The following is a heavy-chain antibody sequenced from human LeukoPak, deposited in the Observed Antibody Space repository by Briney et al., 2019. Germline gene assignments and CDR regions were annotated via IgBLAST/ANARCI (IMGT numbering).Heavy chain of an antibody. CDR3: ARDRWSSSSSEGALDI. D-gene: IGHD6-6*01. V-gene: IGHV1-18*01. CDR2: ISAYNGNK. CDR1: GYTFTNYG. Sequence: SVKVSCKASGYTFTNYGISWVRQAPGQGLDWMGWISAYNGNKVYAQELQGRVTMTTDTSTSTAYMELRSLRSDDTAVYYCARDRWSSSSSEGALDIWGQGTMVTVSS. J-gene: IGHJ3*02.